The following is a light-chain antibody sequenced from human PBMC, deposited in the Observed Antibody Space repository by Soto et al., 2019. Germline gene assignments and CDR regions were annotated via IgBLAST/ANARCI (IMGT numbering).Light chain of an antibody. V-gene: IGKV3-15*01. CDR2: GAS. J-gene: IGKJ5*01. Sequence: EIVMTQSPATLSVSPGERATLSCRASQSLSSNLAWYQQKPGQAPRLLIYGASTRATGIPARFSGSGSGTEFTLTISSLQSEDFAVYYCQQYNNWPITFGQGTRLEIK. CDR1: QSLSSN. CDR3: QQYNNWPIT.